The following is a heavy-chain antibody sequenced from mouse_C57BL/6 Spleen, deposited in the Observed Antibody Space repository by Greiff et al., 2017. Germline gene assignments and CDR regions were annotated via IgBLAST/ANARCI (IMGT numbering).Heavy chain of an antibody. CDR2: IYPGDGDT. V-gene: IGHV1-80*01. CDR1: GYAFSSYW. D-gene: IGHD2-1*01. CDR3: GRGGSSTQWYFDV. J-gene: IGHJ1*03. Sequence: VKLMESGAELVKPGASVKISCKASGYAFSSYWMNWVKQRPGKGLEWIGQIYPGDGDTNYNGKFKGKATLTADKSSSTAYMQLSSLTSEDSAVYFCGRGGSSTQWYFDVWGTGTTVTVSS.